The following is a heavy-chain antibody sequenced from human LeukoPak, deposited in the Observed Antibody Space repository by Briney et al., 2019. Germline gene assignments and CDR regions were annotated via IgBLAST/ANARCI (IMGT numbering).Heavy chain of an antibody. Sequence: PGGSLSLSCAASGFIFNNYAVTWVRQAPGKGLEWVSTFVTGGDTYYAGSVEGRFIISRDISKSTVYLQMNSLRADDTATYYCARHVMTTPRTLDSWGQGTLVTVSS. D-gene: IGHD1-1*01. CDR3: ARHVMTTPRTLDS. V-gene: IGHV3-23*01. CDR2: FVTGGDT. J-gene: IGHJ4*02. CDR1: GFIFNNYA.